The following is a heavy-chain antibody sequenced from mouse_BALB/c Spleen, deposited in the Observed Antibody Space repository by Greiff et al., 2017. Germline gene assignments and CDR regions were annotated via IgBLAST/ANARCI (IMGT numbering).Heavy chain of an antibody. CDR3: ARAIYTLYAMDY. CDR2: ISYSGST. CDR1: GYSITSDYA. J-gene: IGHJ4*01. V-gene: IGHV3-2*02. Sequence: EVQLQESGPGLVKPSQSLSLTCTVTGYSITSDYAWNWIRQFPGNKLEWMGYISYSGSTSYNPSLKSRISITRDTSKNQFFLQLNSVTTEDTATYYCARAIYTLYAMDYWGQGTSVTVSS. D-gene: IGHD2-1*01.